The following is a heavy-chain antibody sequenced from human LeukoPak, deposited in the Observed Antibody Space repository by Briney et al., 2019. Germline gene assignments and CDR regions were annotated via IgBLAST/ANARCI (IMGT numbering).Heavy chain of an antibody. V-gene: IGHV3-30*02. J-gene: IGHJ4*02. D-gene: IGHD1-26*01. CDR3: AKDRGTMVGPTPTSDY. CDR2: IRYDGGTT. CDR1: GFLFNNYG. Sequence: GGSLRLSCAASGFLFNNYGMNWVRQAPGKGLERVAFIRYDGGTTQYADSVKGRFTISRDNSRDILFLQMNSLRGEDTAVYYCAKDRGTMVGPTPTSDYWGQGTLVTVSS.